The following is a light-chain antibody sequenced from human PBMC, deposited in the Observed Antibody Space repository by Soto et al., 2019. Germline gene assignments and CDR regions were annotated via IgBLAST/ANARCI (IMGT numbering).Light chain of an antibody. CDR3: CSYAGSSTLGV. Sequence: QSALTQPASVSGSPGQSITISCTGTSSGVGSYNLVSWYQQHPGKAPKLMIYEGSKRPSGVSNRFSGSKSGNTASLTISGLQAEEDADYYSCSYAGSSTLGVFGGGTKLTVL. V-gene: IGLV2-23*01. J-gene: IGLJ2*01. CDR2: EGS. CDR1: SSGVGSYNL.